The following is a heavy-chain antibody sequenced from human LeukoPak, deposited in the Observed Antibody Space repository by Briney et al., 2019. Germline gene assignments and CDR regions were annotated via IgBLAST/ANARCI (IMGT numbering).Heavy chain of an antibody. Sequence: ASVKVSCKSSGYTFTDYYMHWVRQAPGQGLEWMGWINPTSGGTNLAQRFQARVTMTRDTSISTAYMELRRLRSDDTTVYYCARSYGSGRRDAFDIWGQGTLVTVSP. D-gene: IGHD3-10*01. V-gene: IGHV1-2*02. CDR3: ARSYGSGRRDAFDI. J-gene: IGHJ3*02. CDR1: GYTFTDYY. CDR2: INPTSGGT.